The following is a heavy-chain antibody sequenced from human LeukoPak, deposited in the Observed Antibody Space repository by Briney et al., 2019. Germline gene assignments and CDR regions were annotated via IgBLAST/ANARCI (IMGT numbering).Heavy chain of an antibody. J-gene: IGHJ4*02. V-gene: IGHV4-34*01. Sequence: SETLSLTCPVYGGSLSGYYWSWIRPPPGKGLAWIGEINHSGSTNYNPSLKSRVTISVDTSKYQYSPKLSSVTATDTAVYYCARGLRITMVRGVSFPDYWGQGTLATVSS. CDR2: INHSGST. D-gene: IGHD3-10*01. CDR1: GGSLSGYY. CDR3: ARGLRITMVRGVSFPDY.